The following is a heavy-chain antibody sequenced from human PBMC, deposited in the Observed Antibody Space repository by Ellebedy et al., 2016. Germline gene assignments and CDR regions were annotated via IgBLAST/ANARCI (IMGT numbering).Heavy chain of an antibody. D-gene: IGHD1-1*01. CDR3: ASAGWGSNWRY. V-gene: IGHV3-7*02. Sequence: GESLKISCATSGFSFSSHWMSWVRQAPGKGLEWVANINPDGSGKYYVDSVKDRFTISRDNAKNSLCLQMNSLRGEDTAVYYCASAGWGSNWRYWGQGTLVTVSS. CDR2: INPDGSGK. J-gene: IGHJ4*02. CDR1: GFSFSSHW.